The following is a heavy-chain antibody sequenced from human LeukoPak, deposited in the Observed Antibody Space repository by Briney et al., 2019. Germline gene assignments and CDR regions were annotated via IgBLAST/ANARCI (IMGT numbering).Heavy chain of an antibody. J-gene: IGHJ4*02. CDR1: GFTFSNYW. V-gene: IGHV3-74*01. D-gene: IGHD6-6*01. CDR3: SRGGQGSSSESGY. CDR2: IRGDGADI. Sequence: GGSLRLSCVTSGFTFSNYWMHWVRQALGKELAWVSRIRGDGADISYADSVRGRFTISRDNAKNTLYLQMDSLTAEDTAVYYCSRGGQGSSSESGYWGQGTLVTVSS.